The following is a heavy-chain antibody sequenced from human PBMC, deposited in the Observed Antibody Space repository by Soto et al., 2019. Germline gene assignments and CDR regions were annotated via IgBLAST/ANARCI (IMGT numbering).Heavy chain of an antibody. CDR1: GFTFSSYG. Sequence: QVQLVESGGGVVQPGRSLRLSCAASGFTFSSYGMHWVRQAPGKGLEWVAVISYDGSNKYYADSVKGRFTISRDNSKNTLYLQMNSLRADGTAVYYCAKEYCGGECYPSPYFSYYGMDVWGQGTTVTVSS. CDR2: ISYDGSNK. CDR3: AKEYCGGECYPSPYFSYYGMDV. D-gene: IGHD2-21*01. J-gene: IGHJ6*02. V-gene: IGHV3-30*18.